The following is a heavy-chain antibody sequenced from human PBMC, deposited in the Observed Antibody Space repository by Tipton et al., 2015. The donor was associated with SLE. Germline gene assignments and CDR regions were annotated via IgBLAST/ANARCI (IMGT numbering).Heavy chain of an antibody. CDR1: GFTFSDYG. CDR2: IGGSGGNT. V-gene: IGHV3-23*01. Sequence: SLRLSCAASGFTFSDYGMSWVRQTPGKGLEWVSVIGGSGGNTYYADSVKGRFTISRDNSKNTLYLQMNSLRPQDTAVYYCAKWGGVVRPPFDYWGQGTLVTVSS. D-gene: IGHD3-3*01. CDR3: AKWGGVVRPPFDY. J-gene: IGHJ4*02.